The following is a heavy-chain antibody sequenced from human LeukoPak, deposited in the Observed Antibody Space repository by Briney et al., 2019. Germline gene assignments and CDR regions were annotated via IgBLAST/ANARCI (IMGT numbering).Heavy chain of an antibody. Sequence: QPGGSLRLSRAASGFTFSNYWMNWVRQVPGKGLMWVSRMSGDGSSTNYADSVKGRFTISRDNAKNTLYLQMNSLRVEDTALYYCARSFSNTVRGVGDSWGQGTLVTVSS. J-gene: IGHJ4*02. CDR3: ARSFSNTVRGVGDS. CDR1: GFTFSNYW. D-gene: IGHD3-10*01. CDR2: MSGDGSST. V-gene: IGHV3-74*01.